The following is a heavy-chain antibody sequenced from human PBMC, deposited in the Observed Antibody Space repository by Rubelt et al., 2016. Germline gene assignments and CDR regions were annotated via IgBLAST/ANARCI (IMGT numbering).Heavy chain of an antibody. J-gene: IGHJ4*02. D-gene: IGHD3-3*01. Sequence: VQLLESGGGLVRPGESLRLSCAASGFTFDDYGMSWIRQPPGKGLEWIGSIYYSGSTYYNPSLTSRVNISVDTSKNQVSRKLRSVTAADTAVYYCARVGLRFLEWLLFDYWGQGTLVTVSS. CDR2: IYYSGST. CDR3: ARVGLRFLEWLLFDY. V-gene: IGHV4-38-2*01. CDR1: GFTFDDYG.